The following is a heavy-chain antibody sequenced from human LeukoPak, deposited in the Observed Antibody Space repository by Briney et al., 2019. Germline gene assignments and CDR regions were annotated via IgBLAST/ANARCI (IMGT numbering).Heavy chain of an antibody. CDR3: ARDRGLKTYYYYGMDV. CDR1: GYTFTSYD. J-gene: IGHJ6*02. Sequence: ASVKVSCKASGYTFTSYDINWVRQAPGQGLEWMGWISAYNGNTNYAQKLQGRVTMTTDTSTSTAYMELRSLRSDDTAVYYCARDRGLKTYYYYGMDVWGQGTTVTVSS. CDR2: ISAYNGNT. D-gene: IGHD3-10*01. V-gene: IGHV1-18*01.